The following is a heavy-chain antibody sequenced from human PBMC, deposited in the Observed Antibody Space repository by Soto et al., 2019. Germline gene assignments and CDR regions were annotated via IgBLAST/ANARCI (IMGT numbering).Heavy chain of an antibody. CDR3: AKAYYDILTGPAY. V-gene: IGHV3-23*01. CDR2: ISGSGGST. Sequence: GSLRLSCAASGFTFSSYAMSWVRQAPGKGLEWVSAISGSGGSTYYADSVKGRFTISRDNSKNTLYLQMNSLRAEDRAVYYCAKAYYDILTGPAYWGQGTLVTVSS. CDR1: GFTFSSYA. D-gene: IGHD3-9*01. J-gene: IGHJ4*02.